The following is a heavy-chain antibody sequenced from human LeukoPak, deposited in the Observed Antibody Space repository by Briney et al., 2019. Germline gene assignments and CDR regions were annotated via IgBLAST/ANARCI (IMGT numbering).Heavy chain of an antibody. CDR1: GGSISSSGYY. V-gene: IGHV4-39*01. Sequence: SETLSLTCTVSGGSISSSGYYWGWFRQPPGKGLEWIGSIYYSGSTYYNQPLKGRVTISVDTSKNQFSLKLTSVTAADTAVYYCARQGSAGDYVFFWGQGTLVTVSS. D-gene: IGHD3-16*01. CDR3: ARQGSAGDYVFF. CDR2: IYYSGST. J-gene: IGHJ4*02.